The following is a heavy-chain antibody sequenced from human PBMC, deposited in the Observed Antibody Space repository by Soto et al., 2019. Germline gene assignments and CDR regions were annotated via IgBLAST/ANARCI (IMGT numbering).Heavy chain of an antibody. CDR1: GYSFTNYW. J-gene: IGHJ6*02. Sequence: GESLKISCKGSGYSFTNYWIGWVRQMPGKGLEWMGIIFPADSDTRYSPSFQGQVTISADKSVSTAYLQWSSLRASDTAIYYCARHLRSGYHTTHYYGMDVWGQGTTVTVSS. CDR3: ARHLRSGYHTTHYYGMDV. CDR2: IFPADSDT. V-gene: IGHV5-51*01. D-gene: IGHD3-3*01.